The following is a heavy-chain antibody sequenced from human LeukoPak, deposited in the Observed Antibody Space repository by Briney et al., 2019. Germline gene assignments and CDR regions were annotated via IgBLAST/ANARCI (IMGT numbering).Heavy chain of an antibody. CDR2: ISSSSSYI. CDR1: GFTFSSYS. Sequence: PGGSLRLSCAASGFTFSSYSMNWVRQAPGKGLEWVSSISSSSSYICYADLVKGRFTISRDNAKNSLYLQMNGLRAEDTAVYYCARDIVVVPAAISGLAAFDIWGQGTMVTVSS. J-gene: IGHJ3*02. V-gene: IGHV3-21*01. CDR3: ARDIVVVPAAISGLAAFDI. D-gene: IGHD2-2*02.